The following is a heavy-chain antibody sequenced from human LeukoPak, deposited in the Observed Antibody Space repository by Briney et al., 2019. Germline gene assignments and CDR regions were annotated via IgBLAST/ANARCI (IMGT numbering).Heavy chain of an antibody. CDR2: IYRSGST. Sequence: SETLSLTCTVSGDSISSNSYFWGWIRQPPGKGLEWIGRIYRSGSTNYNPSLKSRVTMSVDTSKNQFSLKLNSVTAADTAVYYCAREYGDFDYWGQGTLVTVSS. V-gene: IGHV4-39*07. D-gene: IGHD4-17*01. CDR3: AREYGDFDY. J-gene: IGHJ4*02. CDR1: GDSISSNSYF.